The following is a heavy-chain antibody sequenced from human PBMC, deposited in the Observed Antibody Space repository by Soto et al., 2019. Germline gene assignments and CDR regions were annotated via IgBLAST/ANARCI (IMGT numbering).Heavy chain of an antibody. V-gene: IGHV4-59*04. CDR1: GGSLSSYY. Sequence: PSETLSLTCTVSGGSLSSYYWSWIRQPPGKGLENLGYIYYSGSTYYNPSLKSRVTISVDTSKNQFSLKLSSVTAADTAVYYCARPSGSYLYYFDYWGQGTLVTVSS. CDR2: IYYSGST. D-gene: IGHD1-26*01. CDR3: ARPSGSYLYYFDY. J-gene: IGHJ4*02.